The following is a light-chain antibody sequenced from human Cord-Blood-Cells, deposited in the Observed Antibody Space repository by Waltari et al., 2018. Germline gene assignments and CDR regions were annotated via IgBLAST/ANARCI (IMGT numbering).Light chain of an antibody. Sequence: SYALTQPPSVSVSPGQTARITCSGAPLPKKNVYWYQQKTGQATVLVIYEDSKRPSGIPERFSGASSGTMATLTISGAQVEDEADYYCYSTDSSGNHRVFGGGTKLTVL. CDR2: EDS. J-gene: IGLJ2*01. CDR3: YSTDSSGNHRV. V-gene: IGLV3-10*01. CDR1: PLPKKN.